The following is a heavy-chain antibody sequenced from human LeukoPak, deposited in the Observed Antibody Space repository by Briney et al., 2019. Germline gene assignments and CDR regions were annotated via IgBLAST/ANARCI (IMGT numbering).Heavy chain of an antibody. Sequence: SETLSLTCTVSGGSISSYYWSWIRQPPGKGLEWIGYIYYSGSTNYNPSLKSRVTISVDTSKNQFSLKLSSVTAADTAVYYCAREQDYGDYVSDYWGQGTLVTVSS. D-gene: IGHD4-17*01. CDR1: GGSISSYY. J-gene: IGHJ4*02. CDR2: IYYSGST. V-gene: IGHV4-59*01. CDR3: AREQDYGDYVSDY.